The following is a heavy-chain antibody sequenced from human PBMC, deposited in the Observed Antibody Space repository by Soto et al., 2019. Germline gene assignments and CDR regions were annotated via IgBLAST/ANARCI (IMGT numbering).Heavy chain of an antibody. V-gene: IGHV4-34*01. J-gene: IGHJ4*02. D-gene: IGHD6-6*01. CDR2: INHSGST. CDR1: GGSFSGYY. CDR3: ARGRPRPHDY. Sequence: SETLSLTCAVYGGSFSGYYWSWIRQPPGKGLEWIGEINHSGSTNYNPSLKSRVTISVDTSKNQFSLKLSSVTAADTAVYYCARGRPRPHDYWGQGTLVTVSS.